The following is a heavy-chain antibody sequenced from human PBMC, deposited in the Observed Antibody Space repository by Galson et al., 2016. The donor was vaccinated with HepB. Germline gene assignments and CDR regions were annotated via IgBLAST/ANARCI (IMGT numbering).Heavy chain of an antibody. CDR3: ARVMGLDTAEKFHYYYYGMDV. CDR2: ISSSSSYT. J-gene: IGHJ6*02. V-gene: IGHV3-11*05. CDR1: GSTVSATY. D-gene: IGHD5-18*01. Sequence: SLRLSCAASGSTVSATYMSWVRQAPGKGLEWVSSISSSSSYTYYADSVKGRFTISRDNAKSSLYLQMNSLRDEDTAVYYCARVMGLDTAEKFHYYYYGMDVWGQGTTVTVSS.